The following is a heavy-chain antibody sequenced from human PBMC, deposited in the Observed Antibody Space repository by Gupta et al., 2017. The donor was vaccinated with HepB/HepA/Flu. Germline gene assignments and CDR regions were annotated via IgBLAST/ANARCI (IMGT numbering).Heavy chain of an antibody. CDR2: ISGSGGST. CDR3: AKDQGPARPLFPDDY. D-gene: IGHD6-6*01. J-gene: IGHJ4*02. V-gene: IGHV3-23*01. Sequence: EVQPLASGGGLVQPGGSLRLACASSGFTFRSYAITWVPQAPGKGVEWVSAISGSGGSTYYADSVKGRFTISRDNSKNTLYLQMNSLSAEDTAVYYCAKDQGPARPLFPDDYWGQGTLVTVSA. CDR1: GFTFRSYA.